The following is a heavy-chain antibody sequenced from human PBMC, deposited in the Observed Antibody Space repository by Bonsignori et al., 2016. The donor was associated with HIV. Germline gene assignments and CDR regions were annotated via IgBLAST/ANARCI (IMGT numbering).Heavy chain of an antibody. D-gene: IGHD2-2*02. J-gene: IGHJ4*02. CDR1: GGSISSYY. CDR3: ARDLCSSTSCYMIQDY. Sequence: SETLSLTCTVSGGSISSYYWSWIRQPAGKGLEWIGRIYTSGSTNYNPSLKSRVTMSVDTSKNQFSLKLSSVTAADTAVYYCARDLCSSTSCYMIQDYWGQGTLVTVSS. CDR2: IYTSGST. V-gene: IGHV4-4*07.